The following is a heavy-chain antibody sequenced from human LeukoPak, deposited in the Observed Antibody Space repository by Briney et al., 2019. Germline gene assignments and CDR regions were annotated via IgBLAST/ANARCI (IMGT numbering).Heavy chain of an antibody. CDR3: AKVRGYCSSTSCYYFDY. J-gene: IGHJ4*02. V-gene: IGHV3-23*01. D-gene: IGHD2-2*01. CDR1: GFTFSSYA. CDR2: ISGSGGST. Sequence: GGSLRLSCAAPGFTFSSYAMSWVRQAPGKGLEWVSAISGSGGSTYYADSVKGRFTISRDNSKNTLYLQMNSLRAEDTAVYYCAKVRGYCSSTSCYYFDYWGQGTLVTVSS.